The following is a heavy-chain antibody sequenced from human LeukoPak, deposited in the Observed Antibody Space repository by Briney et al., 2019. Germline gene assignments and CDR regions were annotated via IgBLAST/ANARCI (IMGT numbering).Heavy chain of an antibody. CDR3: ASALTTVTPHFHF. D-gene: IGHD4-17*01. J-gene: IGHJ4*02. CDR1: GFTFSSYW. CDR2: LDTDGSSA. V-gene: IGHV3-74*01. Sequence: PGGSLRLSCAASGFTFSSYWMHWVRQAPGKGLVWVSRLDTDGSSATYADSVKGRFTISRDNAKNTAYLQMNSLRVEDTGVYYCASALTTVTPHFHFWGQGTLVTVSS.